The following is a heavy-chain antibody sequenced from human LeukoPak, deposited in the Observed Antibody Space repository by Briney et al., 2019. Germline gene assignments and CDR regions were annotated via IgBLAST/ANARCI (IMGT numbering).Heavy chain of an antibody. Sequence: GGSLRLSCAASGFTFSSYAVTWVRQAPGRGLEWVSVVSNSADGGFTYYADSVKGRFTISRDNSKNTLYLQMNNLRADDTAVYYCARCSSGYYGDYYFDYWGQGTLVTVSS. D-gene: IGHD3-22*01. CDR1: GFTFSSYA. V-gene: IGHV3-23*01. CDR2: VSNSADGGFT. CDR3: ARCSSGYYGDYYFDY. J-gene: IGHJ4*02.